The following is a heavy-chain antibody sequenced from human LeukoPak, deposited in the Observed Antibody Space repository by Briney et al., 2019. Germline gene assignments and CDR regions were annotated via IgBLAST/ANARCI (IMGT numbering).Heavy chain of an antibody. CDR3: ARARDGHINNWFDP. D-gene: IGHD5-24*01. Sequence: PSETLSLTCTVSGGSISTSNSHWGWIRQPPGKGLEWIGYIYYSGSTNYNPSLKSRVTISVDTSKNQFSLKMSSVTAADTAVYYCARARDGHINNWFDPWGQGTLVTVSS. CDR1: GGSISTSNSH. CDR2: IYYSGST. J-gene: IGHJ5*02. V-gene: IGHV4-61*05.